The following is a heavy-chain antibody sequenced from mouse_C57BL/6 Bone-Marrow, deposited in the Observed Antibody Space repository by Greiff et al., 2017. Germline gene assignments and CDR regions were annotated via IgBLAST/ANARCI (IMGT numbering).Heavy chain of an antibody. CDR2: IWRGGST. J-gene: IGHJ1*03. V-gene: IGHV2-5*01. CDR1: GFSLTSYG. CDR3: AKKTVVAYWYFDV. Sequence: VQLVESGPGLVQPSQRLSITCTVSGFSLTSYGVHWVRQSPGKGLEWLGVIWRGGSTDYNAAFMSRLSITKDNSKSQVFFKMNSLQADDTAIYYCAKKTVVAYWYFDVWGTGTTVTVSS. D-gene: IGHD1-1*01.